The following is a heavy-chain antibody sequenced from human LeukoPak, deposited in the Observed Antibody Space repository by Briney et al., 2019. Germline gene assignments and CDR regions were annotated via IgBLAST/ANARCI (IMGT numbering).Heavy chain of an antibody. CDR2: SYFTGNP. J-gene: IGHJ4*02. V-gene: IGHV4-59*08. D-gene: IGHD4-23*01. CDR3: AGLRSTVAWASFDY. CDR1: GSISSYY. Sequence: SETLSLTCIVSGSISSYYWTWIRQPPGKGLEWIGHSYFTGNPNYNPSLKSRVTISVDSPKNQFSLKLTSVTAADTAVYYCAGLRSTVAWASFDYWGQGILVTVSS.